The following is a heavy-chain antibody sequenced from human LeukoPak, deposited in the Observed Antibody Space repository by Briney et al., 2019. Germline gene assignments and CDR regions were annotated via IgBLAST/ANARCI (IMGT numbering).Heavy chain of an antibody. V-gene: IGHV4-30-4*01. J-gene: IGHJ6*04. Sequence: PSQTLSLTCTVSGGSISSGDSYWSWIRQPPGKGLEWIGYIYYSGSTYYNPSLKSRVTISVDTSKNQFSLKLSSVTAADTAVYYCAKADIVVVPAASYYYYGMDVWGKGTTVTVSS. CDR3: AKADIVVVPAASYYYYGMDV. D-gene: IGHD2-2*01. CDR2: IYYSGST. CDR1: GGSISSGDSY.